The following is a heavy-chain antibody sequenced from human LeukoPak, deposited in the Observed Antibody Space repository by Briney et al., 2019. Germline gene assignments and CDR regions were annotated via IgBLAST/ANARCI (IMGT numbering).Heavy chain of an antibody. J-gene: IGHJ6*02. D-gene: IGHD3-3*01. V-gene: IGHV1-69*13. Sequence: SVKVSCKASGGTFSSYAISWVRQAPGQGLEWMGGIIPIFGTANYAQKFQGRVTITADESTSTAYMELSSLRSEDTAVYYCARGRGPYLRFFHGDYYYYGMDVWGQGTTVTVSS. CDR3: ARGRGPYLRFFHGDYYYYGMDV. CDR1: GGTFSSYA. CDR2: IIPIFGTA.